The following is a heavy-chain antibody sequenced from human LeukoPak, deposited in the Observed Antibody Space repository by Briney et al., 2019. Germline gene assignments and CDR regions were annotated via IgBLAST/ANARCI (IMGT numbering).Heavy chain of an antibody. CDR1: GYSISSGYY. Sequence: SETLSLTCAVSGYSISSGYYWGWIRQPPGKGLEWIGSIYHSGSTYYNPSLKSRVTISVDTSKNQFSLKLSSVTAADTAVYYCARTLYYYDSSGYSYWGQGTLVTVSS. D-gene: IGHD3-22*01. CDR2: IYHSGST. J-gene: IGHJ4*02. V-gene: IGHV4-38-2*01. CDR3: ARTLYYYDSSGYSY.